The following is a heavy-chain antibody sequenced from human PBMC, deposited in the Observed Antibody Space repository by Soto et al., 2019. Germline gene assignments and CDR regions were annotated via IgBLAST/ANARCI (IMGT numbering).Heavy chain of an antibody. CDR1: GGSISSYY. Sequence: QVQLQESGPGLVKPSETLSLTCTVSGGSISSYYWSWIRQPPGKGLEWIGYIYYSGSTNYNPSLQGRVTISVDTSKNQFSLKLSSVTAADTAVYYCARHAPSFRFRFTDYYYYYMDVWGKGTTVTVS. D-gene: IGHD3-3*01. V-gene: IGHV4-59*08. CDR3: ARHAPSFRFRFTDYYYYYMDV. J-gene: IGHJ6*03. CDR2: IYYSGST.